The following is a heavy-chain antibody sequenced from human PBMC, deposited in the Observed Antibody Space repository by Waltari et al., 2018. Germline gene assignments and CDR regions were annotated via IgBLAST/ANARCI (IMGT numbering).Heavy chain of an antibody. V-gene: IGHV4-59*11. CDR2: IYYSGST. CDR3: ARMVRGTYYFDY. CDR1: GGSISSHY. D-gene: IGHD6-13*01. Sequence: QVQLQESGPGLVKPSETLSLTCTVSGGSISSHYWSWIRQPPGKGLEWIGYIYYSGSTNYNPSLKSRVTISVDTSKNQFSLKLSSVTAADTAVYYCARMVRGTYYFDYWGQGTLVTVSS. J-gene: IGHJ4*02.